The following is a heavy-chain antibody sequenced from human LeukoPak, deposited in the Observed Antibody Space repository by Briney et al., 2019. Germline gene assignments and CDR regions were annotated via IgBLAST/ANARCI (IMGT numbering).Heavy chain of an antibody. CDR1: GGSISSISYY. D-gene: IGHD1-26*01. CDR2: IYYSGNT. CDR3: ARDRSGSYFDY. V-gene: IGHV4-39*07. Sequence: SETLSLTCTVSGGSISSISYYWGWIRQPPGKGLEWIGSIYYSGNTYYNPSLKSRVTISVDTSKNQFSLKLSPVTAADTAVYYCARDRSGSYFDYWGQGTLVTVSS. J-gene: IGHJ4*02.